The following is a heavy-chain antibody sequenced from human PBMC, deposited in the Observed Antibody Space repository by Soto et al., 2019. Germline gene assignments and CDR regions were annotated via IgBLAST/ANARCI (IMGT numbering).Heavy chain of an antibody. V-gene: IGHV3-23*01. CDR1: GFTFSSYA. Sequence: PGGSLRLSCAASGFTFSSYAMSWVRQAPGKGLEWVSAISGSGGSTYYADSVKGRFTISRDNPKNTLYLQMNSLRAEDTAVYYCAKPPIAAAGILPFDYWGQGTLVTVSS. D-gene: IGHD6-13*01. CDR3: AKPPIAAAGILPFDY. J-gene: IGHJ4*02. CDR2: ISGSGGST.